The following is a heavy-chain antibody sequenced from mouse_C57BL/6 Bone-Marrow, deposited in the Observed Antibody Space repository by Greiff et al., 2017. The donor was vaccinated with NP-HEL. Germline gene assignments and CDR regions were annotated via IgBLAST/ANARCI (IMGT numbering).Heavy chain of an antibody. D-gene: IGHD1-1*01. CDR3: ARKRESIYYYGLDY. CDR2: TYPGSGST. J-gene: IGHJ2*01. Sequence: QVQLQQPGAELVKPGASVKMSCKASGYTFTSYWITWVKQRPGQGLEWIGDTYPGSGSTNYNEKFKSKATLTVDTSSSTAYMQLSSLTSEDSAVYYCARKRESIYYYGLDYWGQGTTLTVSS. CDR1: GYTFTSYW. V-gene: IGHV1-55*01.